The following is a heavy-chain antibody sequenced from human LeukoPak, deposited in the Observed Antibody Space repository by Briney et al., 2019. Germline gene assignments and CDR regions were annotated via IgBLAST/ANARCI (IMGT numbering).Heavy chain of an antibody. CDR2: INHSGST. CDR3: ARHYGDYRAFDI. CDR1: GGSFSGYY. J-gene: IGHJ3*02. D-gene: IGHD4-17*01. Sequence: SETLSLTCAVYGGSFSGYYWSWIRQPPGKGLEWIGEINHSGSTNYNPSLKSRVTISVDTSKNQFSLKLSSVTAADTAYYYCARHYGDYRAFDIWGQGTMVTVSS. V-gene: IGHV4-34*01.